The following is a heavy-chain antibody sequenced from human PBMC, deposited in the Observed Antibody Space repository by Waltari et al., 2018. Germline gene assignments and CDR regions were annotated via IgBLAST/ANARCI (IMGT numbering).Heavy chain of an antibody. V-gene: IGHV3-48*03. CDR1: GFTFSDYE. CDR3: AREGVQLWVPLDY. CDR2: IGSSGTTR. D-gene: IGHD1-1*01. Sequence: EVQLVESGGGLVQRGGSLRLSCTGSGFTFSDYEMNWVRQAPGKGLEWIAYIGSSGTTRYYADSVKGRFLISRDSAKNSLYLQMTSLRVEDTAVYYCAREGVQLWVPLDYWGQGTLVTVAS. J-gene: IGHJ4*02.